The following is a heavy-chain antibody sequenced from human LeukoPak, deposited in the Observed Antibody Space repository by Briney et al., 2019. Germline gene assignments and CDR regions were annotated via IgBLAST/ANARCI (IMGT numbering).Heavy chain of an antibody. CDR3: ARGSPYVWGSYPPFDY. V-gene: IGHV4-38-2*02. CDR2: IYHSGRT. D-gene: IGHD3-16*02. CDR1: GYSISSGYY. Sequence: SETLSLTCTVSGYSISSGYYWGWIRQPPGKGLEWIGSIYHSGRTFYNPSLKSRVTISVDTSKNQFSLKLSSVTAADTAVYYWARGSPYVWGSYPPFDYWGQGTLVNVSS. J-gene: IGHJ4*03.